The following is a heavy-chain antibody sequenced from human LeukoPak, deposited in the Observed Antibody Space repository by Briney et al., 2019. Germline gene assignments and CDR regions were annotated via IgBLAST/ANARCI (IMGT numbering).Heavy chain of an antibody. V-gene: IGHV1-69*05. D-gene: IGHD4-17*01. CDR3: ARDDTVTKGLAFDY. Sequence: SVKVSCKVSGYTFTDYYMHWVQQAPGKGLEWMGGIIPIFGTANYAQKFQGRVTITTDESTSTAYMELSSLRSEDTAVYYCARDDTVTKGLAFDYWGQGTLVTVSS. CDR1: GYTFTDYY. J-gene: IGHJ4*02. CDR2: IIPIFGTA.